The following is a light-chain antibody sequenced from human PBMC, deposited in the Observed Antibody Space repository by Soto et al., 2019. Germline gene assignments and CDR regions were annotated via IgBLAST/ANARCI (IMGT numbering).Light chain of an antibody. CDR1: QSVTSNN. J-gene: IGKJ1*01. CDR2: GAS. Sequence: PGERATLSCRASQSVTSNNLAWYQQKPGQAPRLLVYGASTRATGIPDRFSGSGSGTDFTLTISRLEPEDFTVYYCQRYGGFGQGTKVDIK. CDR3: QRYGG. V-gene: IGKV3-20*01.